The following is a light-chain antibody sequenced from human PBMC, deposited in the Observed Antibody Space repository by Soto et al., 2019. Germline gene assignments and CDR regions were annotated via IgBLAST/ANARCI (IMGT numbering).Light chain of an antibody. Sequence: QSVLTQPPSVSGAPGQRVTISCTGSSSNIGANYDVHWYQHRPGTAPKLLIFGNTNRPSGVPDRFSGSKSGTSASLAITGLQAEDETDYYCQSYDSGLSGYVFGTGTKVTVL. CDR2: GNT. J-gene: IGLJ1*01. CDR1: SSNIGANYD. V-gene: IGLV1-40*01. CDR3: QSYDSGLSGYV.